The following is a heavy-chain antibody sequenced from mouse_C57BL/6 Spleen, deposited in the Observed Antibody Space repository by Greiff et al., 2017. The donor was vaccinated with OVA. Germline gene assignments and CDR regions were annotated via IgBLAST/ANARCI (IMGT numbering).Heavy chain of an antibody. D-gene: IGHD2-2*01. J-gene: IGHJ3*01. CDR1: GYTFPGYW. CDR3: ARGRRGDVGFFAY. V-gene: IGHV1-9*01. CDR2: ILPGSGST. Sequence: QVQLQQSGAELMKPGASVKLSCKATGYTFPGYWIGWVKQRPGLGLGWIGEILPGSGSTNYNEKFKGKATFTADTSSNTAYMQLSSLTTEDSAIYYCARGRRGDVGFFAYWGQGTLVTVSA.